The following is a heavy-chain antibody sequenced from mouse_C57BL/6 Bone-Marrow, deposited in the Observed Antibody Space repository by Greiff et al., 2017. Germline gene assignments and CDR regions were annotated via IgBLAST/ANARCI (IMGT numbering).Heavy chain of an antibody. D-gene: IGHD1-1*01. CDR2: IYPGSGST. V-gene: IGHV1-55*01. CDR1: GYTFTSYW. J-gene: IGHJ1*03. Sequence: QVQLKQPGAELVKPGASVKMSCKASGYTFTSYWITWVKQRPGQGLEWIGDIYPGSGSTNYNEKFKSKATLTVDTSSSTAYMQLSSLTSEDSAVYYCARRSITTVVGHWYFDVWGTGTTVTVSS. CDR3: ARRSITTVVGHWYFDV.